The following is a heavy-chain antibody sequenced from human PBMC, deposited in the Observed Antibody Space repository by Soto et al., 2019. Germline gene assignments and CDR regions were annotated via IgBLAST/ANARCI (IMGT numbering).Heavy chain of an antibody. Sequence: PGESLKISCKGSGYNYDTYWIAWVRQMPGKGLEWMGIIFPRDSDTRYRPSFQGQVTISADRSTTTAYLQWYSLKASDTAMYYCARSYYDSSGYYYDMDYWGQGTLVTVSS. V-gene: IGHV5-51*01. CDR2: IFPRDSDT. CDR1: GYNYDTYW. J-gene: IGHJ4*02. CDR3: ARSYYDSSGYYYDMDY. D-gene: IGHD3-22*01.